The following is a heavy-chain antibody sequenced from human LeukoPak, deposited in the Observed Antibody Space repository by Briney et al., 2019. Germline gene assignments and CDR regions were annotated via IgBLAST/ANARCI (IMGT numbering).Heavy chain of an antibody. CDR3: ARLGYYYDSSTY. V-gene: IGHV4-61*05. D-gene: IGHD3-22*01. J-gene: IGHJ4*02. CDR2: IYYSGST. CDR1: GGSFTTTSHY. Sequence: SETLSLTCSVSGGSFTTTSHYWGWIRQPPGKGLEWIGYIYYSGSTNYNPSLKSRVTISVDTSKNQFSLKLSSVTAADTAVYYCARLGYYYDSSTYWGQGTLVTVSS.